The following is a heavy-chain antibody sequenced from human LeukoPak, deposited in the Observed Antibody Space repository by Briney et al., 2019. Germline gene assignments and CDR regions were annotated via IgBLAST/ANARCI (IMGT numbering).Heavy chain of an antibody. CDR3: ARGSPDSSSSVDFDY. Sequence: QAGGSLRLSCAASGFTFSSYAMHWVRQAPGKGLEWVAFISYDGSNKYYADSVKGRFTISRDNAKNTLYLQMSSLRVEDTAVYYCARGSPDSSSSVDFDYWGQGTLVTVSS. J-gene: IGHJ4*02. V-gene: IGHV3-30*04. CDR2: ISYDGSNK. CDR1: GFTFSSYA. D-gene: IGHD6-6*01.